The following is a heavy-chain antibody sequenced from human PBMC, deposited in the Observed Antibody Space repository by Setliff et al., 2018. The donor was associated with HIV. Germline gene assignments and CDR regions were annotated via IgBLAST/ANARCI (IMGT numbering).Heavy chain of an antibody. Sequence: LSLTCTVSGGSISRSDYYWGWIRQPPGKGLEWIGSIYYSGSTYYNPSLKSRVTISVDTSKNQFSLKLSSVTAADTAVYYCARHRSYYNFWSGYQDAFDIWGQGTMVTVSS. D-gene: IGHD3-3*01. CDR2: IYYSGST. V-gene: IGHV4-39*01. CDR1: GGSISRSDYY. CDR3: ARHRSYYNFWSGYQDAFDI. J-gene: IGHJ3*02.